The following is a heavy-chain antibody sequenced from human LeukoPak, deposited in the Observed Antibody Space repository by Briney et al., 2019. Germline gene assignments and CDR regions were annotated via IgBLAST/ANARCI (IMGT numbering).Heavy chain of an antibody. Sequence: GRSLRLSCAASGFTLSSYAMSWVRQAPGKGLEWVSAISDTGNTYHADSVKGRFTISRASSKNTLFLQMNRLRAEDAAVYYCAKAPVTTCRGAFCYPFDYWGLGTLVTVSS. CDR1: GFTLSSYA. CDR3: AKAPVTTCRGAFCYPFDY. J-gene: IGHJ4*02. CDR2: ISDTGNT. V-gene: IGHV3-23*01. D-gene: IGHD2-15*01.